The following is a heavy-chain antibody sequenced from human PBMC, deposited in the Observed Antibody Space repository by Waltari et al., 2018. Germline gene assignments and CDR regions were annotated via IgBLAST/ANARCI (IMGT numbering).Heavy chain of an antibody. CDR1: GFPLTEFS. CDR3: TTGPGATSVFDY. V-gene: IGHV1-24*01. Sequence: QDHLVQSGTEVKRPGASVKVSCKRSGFPLTEFSMHWVRQAPGRGLEWMGGVDPESGRAIYAQNFQGRVTMTEDTSTATAYLELRGLKSEDTAVYYCTTGPGATSVFDYWGQGSLLTVSS. D-gene: IGHD1-26*01. CDR2: VDPESGRA. J-gene: IGHJ4*02.